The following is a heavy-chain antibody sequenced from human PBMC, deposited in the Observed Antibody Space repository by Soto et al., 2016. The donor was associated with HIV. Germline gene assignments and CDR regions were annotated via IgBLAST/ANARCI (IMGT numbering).Heavy chain of an antibody. CDR3: ARGRVGASKFDY. CDR1: GGSISSYY. V-gene: IGHV4-59*01. J-gene: IGHJ4*02. D-gene: IGHD1-26*01. Sequence: QVQLQESGPGLVKPSETLSLTCTVSGGSISSYYWSWIRQPPGKGLEWIGFIYYSGSTNYNPSLKSRVTISVDTSKNHFSLKLRSVTAADTAVYYCARGRVGASKFDYWGQGTLVTVSS. CDR2: IYYSGST.